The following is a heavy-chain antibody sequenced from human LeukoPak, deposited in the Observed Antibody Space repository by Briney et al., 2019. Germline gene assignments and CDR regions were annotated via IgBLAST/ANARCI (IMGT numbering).Heavy chain of an antibody. V-gene: IGHV3-23*01. CDR2: ISDSGGST. CDR1: GLPASTHV. CDR3: GRYYVMDV. Sequence: GGSLRLSCAASGLPASTHVPNCVRQAPGKGLEWVSTISDSGGSTYYADSVKGRFTISRDNSKSTLYLQMNSLRAEDTAVYYCGRYYVMDVWGQGTSVTVSS. J-gene: IGHJ6*02.